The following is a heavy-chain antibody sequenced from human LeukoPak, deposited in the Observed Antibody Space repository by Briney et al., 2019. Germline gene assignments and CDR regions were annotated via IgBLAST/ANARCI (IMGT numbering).Heavy chain of an antibody. J-gene: IGHJ6*02. CDR3: ARVPILLWFGKYYYYGMDV. CDR1: GDSIRSSSYS. Sequence: PSETLSLTCTVPGDSIRSSSYSWGWIRQPPGKGLEWIGTINYSGSPYYNPSLQSRVTMSVDTSKNQFSLNLSSVTAADTAVYYCARVPILLWFGKYYYYGMDVWGQGTTVTVSS. D-gene: IGHD3-10*01. CDR2: INYSGSP. V-gene: IGHV4-39*07.